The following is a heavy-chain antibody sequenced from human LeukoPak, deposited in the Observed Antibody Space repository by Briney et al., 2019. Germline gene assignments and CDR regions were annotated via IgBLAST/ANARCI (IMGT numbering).Heavy chain of an antibody. Sequence: WIRQPPGKGLEWIGYIYYSGSTYYNPSLKSRVTISVDASKNQFSLKLSSVTAADTAVYYCASYLRLGELFWGQGTLVTVSS. CDR2: IYYSGST. D-gene: IGHD3-16*01. CDR3: ASYLRLGELF. V-gene: IGHV4-30-4*08. J-gene: IGHJ4*02.